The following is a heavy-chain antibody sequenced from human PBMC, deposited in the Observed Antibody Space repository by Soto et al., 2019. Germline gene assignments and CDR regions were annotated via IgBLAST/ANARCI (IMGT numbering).Heavy chain of an antibody. CDR1: GFTFSSYA. Sequence: QVQLVESGGGVVQPGRSLRLSCTASGFTFSSYAMHWVRQAPGKGLEWVAVISYDGSNKYYADSVKGRFTISRDNSKHPLFLQMNSLSAEDTAVYYCARPDYGSGSYPDYWGQGTLVTVSS. V-gene: IGHV3-30-3*01. CDR3: ARPDYGSGSYPDY. J-gene: IGHJ4*02. D-gene: IGHD3-10*01. CDR2: ISYDGSNK.